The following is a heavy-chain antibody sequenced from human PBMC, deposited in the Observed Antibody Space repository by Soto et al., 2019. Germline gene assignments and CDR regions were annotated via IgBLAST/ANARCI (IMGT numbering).Heavy chain of an antibody. V-gene: IGHV3-23*01. CDR1: AFTFSHYA. CDR3: AKDFLQDCGQEYYYRMDV. D-gene: IGHD2-21*01. CDR2: ISGSGGIT. J-gene: IGHJ6*02. Sequence: EAQLLESGGGLVQPGGSLRLSCAASAFTFSHYAMTWVRQAPGKGLEWVSAISGSGGITYYADSVKGRFTITRDNSENTLYLQLNSVRADDTAVYYCAKDFLQDCGQEYYYRMDVWGQETTVTVSS.